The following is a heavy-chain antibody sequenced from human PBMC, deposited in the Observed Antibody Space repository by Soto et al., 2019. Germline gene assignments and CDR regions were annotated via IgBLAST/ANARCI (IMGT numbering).Heavy chain of an antibody. CDR1: GGSISSYY. Sequence: SETLSLTCAVSGGSISSYYWSWIRQPPGKGLEWIGYIYYSGSTNYNPSLKSRVTISVDTSKNQFSLKVSSVTAADTAVYYCARHMTTLTTFDYWGQGTLVTVSS. V-gene: IGHV4-59*01. D-gene: IGHD4-17*01. CDR2: IYYSGST. J-gene: IGHJ4*02. CDR3: ARHMTTLTTFDY.